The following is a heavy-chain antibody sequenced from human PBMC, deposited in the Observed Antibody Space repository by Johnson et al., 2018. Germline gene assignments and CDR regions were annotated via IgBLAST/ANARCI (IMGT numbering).Heavy chain of an antibody. CDR1: GGTFSSYA. Sequence: QVQLVQSGAEVKKXGSSVKVSCKASGGTFSSYAISWVRQAPGQGLEWMGGIIPIFGTANYAQKFQGRVTITADESTSTAYMALRSLRSEDTAVYYCASWDFIAARPSDYGMDVWGQGTTVTVSS. J-gene: IGHJ6*02. D-gene: IGHD6-6*01. CDR2: IIPIFGTA. CDR3: ASWDFIAARPSDYGMDV. V-gene: IGHV1-69*12.